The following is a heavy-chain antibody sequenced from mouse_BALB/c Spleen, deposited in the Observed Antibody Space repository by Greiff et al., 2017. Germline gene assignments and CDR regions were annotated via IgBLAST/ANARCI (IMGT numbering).Heavy chain of an antibody. D-gene: IGHD2-14*01. CDR1: GFSLTSYG. Sequence: VMLVESGPGLVQPSQSLSITCTVSGFSLTSYGVHWVRQSPGKGLEWLGVIWSGGSTDYNAAFISRLSISKDNSKSQVFFKMNSLQANDTAIYYCARNGDYRYAFAYWGQGTLVTVSA. CDR3: ARNGDYRYAFAY. J-gene: IGHJ3*01. V-gene: IGHV2-2*02. CDR2: IWSGGST.